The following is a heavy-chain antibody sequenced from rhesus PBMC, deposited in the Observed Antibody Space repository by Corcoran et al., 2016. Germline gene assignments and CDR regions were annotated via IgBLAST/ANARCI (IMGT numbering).Heavy chain of an antibody. D-gene: IGHD5-24*01. Sequence: QVQLQESGPGLVKPSATLSLTCTVSGGSISGYYCSWIRQPPGKGLEWIGNMDGKRAGTNYNPSLKSRVNISKDTSKNQFSLKLSSVTAADTAVYYCARRKVQYWHFEFWGQGALVTVSS. J-gene: IGHJ1*01. CDR2: MDGKRAGT. CDR1: GGSISGYY. V-gene: IGHV4-81*01. CDR3: ARRKVQYWHFEF.